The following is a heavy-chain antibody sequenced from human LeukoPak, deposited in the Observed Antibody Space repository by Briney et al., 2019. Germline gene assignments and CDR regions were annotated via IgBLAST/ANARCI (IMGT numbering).Heavy chain of an antibody. CDR1: GFTFSSYS. CDR3: ARYGGVVGRS. J-gene: IGHJ5*02. CDR2: ISSSSSYI. Sequence: GGSLRLSCAASGFTFSSYSMNWVRQAPGKGLEWASSISSSSSYIYYADSVKGRFTISRDNAKNSLYLQMNSLRAEDTAVYYCARYGGVVGRSWGQGTLVTVSS. V-gene: IGHV3-21*01. D-gene: IGHD1-26*01.